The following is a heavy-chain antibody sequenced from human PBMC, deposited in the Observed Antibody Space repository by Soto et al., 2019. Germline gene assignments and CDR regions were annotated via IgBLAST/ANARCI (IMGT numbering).Heavy chain of an antibody. J-gene: IGHJ2*01. CDR3: ATATYYYDSSGYEGSYWYFDL. D-gene: IGHD3-22*01. Sequence: ETLSLTCTVAGGSISSYYWSWVRQAPGKGLEWVSAISGSGGSTYYADSVKGRFTISRDNSKNTLYLQMNSLRAEDTAVYYCATATYYYDSSGYEGSYWYFDLWGRGTLVTVSS. CDR2: ISGSGGST. CDR1: GGSISSYY. V-gene: IGHV3-23*01.